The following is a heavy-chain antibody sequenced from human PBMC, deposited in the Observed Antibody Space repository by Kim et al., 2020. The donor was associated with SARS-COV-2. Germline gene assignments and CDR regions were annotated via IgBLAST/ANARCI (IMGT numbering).Heavy chain of an antibody. J-gene: IGHJ4*02. V-gene: IGHV3-33*05. CDR1: GFTFSRSG. D-gene: IGHD6-13*01. Sequence: GRSLRLSCAASGFTFSRSGMHWVRQAPGKGLEWVAIIPYDGSNKYYADSVKGRFTISRDNSKNTLYLEMNSLRAEDTAVYYCARDSKDSSRFGLGYLDYWGQGTLVSVSS. CDR3: ARDSKDSSRFGLGYLDY. CDR2: IPYDGSNK.